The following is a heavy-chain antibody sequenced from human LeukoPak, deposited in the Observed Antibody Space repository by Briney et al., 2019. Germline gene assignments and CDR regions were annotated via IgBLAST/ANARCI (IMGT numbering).Heavy chain of an antibody. CDR1: GYTFTSYY. V-gene: IGHV1-46*01. CDR2: INPSGGST. CDR3: ARDDSNYDYYYGMDV. J-gene: IGHJ6*02. D-gene: IGHD4-4*01. Sequence: ASVKVSCKAPGYTFTSYYMHWVRQAPGQGLEWMGIINPSGGSTSYAQKFQGRVTMTRDTSTSTVYMELSSLRSEDTAVYYCARDDSNYDYYYGMDVWGQGTTVTVSS.